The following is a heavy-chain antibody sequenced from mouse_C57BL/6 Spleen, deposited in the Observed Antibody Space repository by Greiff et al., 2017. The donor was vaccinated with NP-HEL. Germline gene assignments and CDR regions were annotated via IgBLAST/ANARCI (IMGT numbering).Heavy chain of an antibody. V-gene: IGHV1-26*01. CDR1: GYTFTDYY. D-gene: IGHD1-1*01. J-gene: IGHJ2*01. CDR3: ARGGTTVVEDYFDY. CDR2: INPNNGGT. Sequence: EVQLQQSGPELVKPGASVKISCKASGYTFTDYYMNWVKQSHGKSLEWIGDINPNNGGTSYNQKFKGKATLTVDKSSSTAYMELRSLTSEDSAVYYCARGGTTVVEDYFDYGGQGTTLTVSS.